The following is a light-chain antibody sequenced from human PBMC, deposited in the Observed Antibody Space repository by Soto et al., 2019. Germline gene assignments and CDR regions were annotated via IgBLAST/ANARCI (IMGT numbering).Light chain of an antibody. CDR1: QSVSSY. Sequence: EIVLTQSPATLSLSPGERATLSCRASQSVSSYLAWYQQKPGQAPRLLIYDASNRATGIPARFSGSGSGTDFTLTISSLEPEDFAVYYCQQRSNWPPIRTFGQETKVEIK. V-gene: IGKV3-11*01. J-gene: IGKJ1*01. CDR3: QQRSNWPPIRT. CDR2: DAS.